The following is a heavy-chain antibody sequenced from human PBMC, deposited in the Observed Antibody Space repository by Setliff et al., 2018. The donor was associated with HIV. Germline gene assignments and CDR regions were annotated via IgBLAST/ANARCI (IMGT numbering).Heavy chain of an antibody. Sequence: SETLSLTCSVSGGSISSSTYYWGWIRQPPGKGLEWIGDIFYTGSTYYNPSLKSRVAISVDTSENQFSLKLNSVTAADTVVYYCARRGRDGVFIMFATGFDPWGQGALVTVSS. CDR2: IFYTGST. D-gene: IGHD2-8*01. V-gene: IGHV4-39*01. CDR1: GGSISSSTYY. J-gene: IGHJ5*02. CDR3: ARRGRDGVFIMFATGFDP.